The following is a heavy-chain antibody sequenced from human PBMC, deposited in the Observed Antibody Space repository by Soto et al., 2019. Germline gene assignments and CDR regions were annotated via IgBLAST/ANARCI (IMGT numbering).Heavy chain of an antibody. CDR2: IDYNANT. Sequence: QVQLQESGPGLVKPSETLSLTCTVSGGSISNYYWNWIRQTPGKGLEWIGYIDYNANTNYTPSLTSPVAISVDTSKNQVSLNVSSVTAADSAVYYCRGARPSLQEFDYWGQGTLVTVSS. J-gene: IGHJ4*02. CDR3: RGARPSLQEFDY. D-gene: IGHD4-4*01. V-gene: IGHV4-59*01. CDR1: GGSISNYY.